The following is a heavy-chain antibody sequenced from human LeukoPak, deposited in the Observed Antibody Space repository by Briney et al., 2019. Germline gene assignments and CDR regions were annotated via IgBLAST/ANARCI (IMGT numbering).Heavy chain of an antibody. CDR3: AKDRCSNGVGCYYYYMDV. J-gene: IGHJ6*03. CDR2: IQYDGSNE. CDR1: RFTFSSYG. Sequence: GGSLRLSCAASRFTFSSYGMHWVRQAPGKGLEWVAYIQYDGSNEQYADSVKGRFSISRDSSKNILYLQMNSLRAEDTAVYYCAKDRCSNGVGCYYYYMDVWGKGTTVTISS. V-gene: IGHV3-30*02. D-gene: IGHD2-8*01.